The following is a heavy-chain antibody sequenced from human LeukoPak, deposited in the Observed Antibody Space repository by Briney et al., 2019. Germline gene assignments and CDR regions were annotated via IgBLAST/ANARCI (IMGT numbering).Heavy chain of an antibody. D-gene: IGHD4-17*01. Sequence: GSLRLSCEASGLTFAGHDMSWVSQALGKGLTWASGINWSGGDTGYADSEKGRFTISRDNSKSTLYLQMKSLRAEDTAVYYCVATVTILDYWGQGTLVTVSS. CDR3: VATVTILDY. V-gene: IGHV3-20*04. CDR1: GLTFAGHD. CDR2: INWSGGDT. J-gene: IGHJ4*02.